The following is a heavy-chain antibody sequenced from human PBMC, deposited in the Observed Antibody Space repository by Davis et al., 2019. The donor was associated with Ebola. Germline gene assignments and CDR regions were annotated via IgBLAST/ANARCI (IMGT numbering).Heavy chain of an antibody. D-gene: IGHD3-3*01. CDR3: ARYRYYDFWSGYQQNWFDP. V-gene: IGHV1-18*04. J-gene: IGHJ5*02. Sequence: ASVKVSCKASGYTFTSYGISWVRQAPGQGLEWMGWISAYNGNTNYAQKLQGRVTMTTDTSTSTAYMELRSLRSDDTAVYYCARYRYYDFWSGYQQNWFDPWGQGTLVTVSS. CDR2: ISAYNGNT. CDR1: GYTFTSYG.